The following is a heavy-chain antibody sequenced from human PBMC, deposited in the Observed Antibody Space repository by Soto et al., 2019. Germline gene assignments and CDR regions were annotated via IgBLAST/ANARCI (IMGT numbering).Heavy chain of an antibody. CDR3: ARVGAVAGTIWYFDL. CDR2: ISAYNGNT. D-gene: IGHD6-19*01. Sequence: ASVKVSCKASGYTFTSYGISWVRQAPGQGLEWMGWISAYNGNTNYAQKLRGRVTMTTDTSTSIAYMELRSLRSDDTAVYYCARVGAVAGTIWYFDLWGRGTLVTVSS. V-gene: IGHV1-18*04. J-gene: IGHJ2*01. CDR1: GYTFTSYG.